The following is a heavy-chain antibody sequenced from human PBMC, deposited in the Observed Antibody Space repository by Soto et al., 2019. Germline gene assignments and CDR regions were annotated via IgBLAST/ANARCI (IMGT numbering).Heavy chain of an antibody. CDR2: ISGIGSTT. CDR1: GFTFSSYA. CDR3: AKLNPYYTSGHFDY. D-gene: IGHD3-3*01. V-gene: IGHV3-23*01. J-gene: IGHJ4*02. Sequence: EVQLLESGGALVQPGGSLRLSCAASGFTFSSYAMNWVRQAPGKGLEWVSGISGIGSTTYYADSVRGRFTISRDNSKNTLYLQMNSLRAEDTAVYYCAKLNPYYTSGHFDYWGLGTLVTASS.